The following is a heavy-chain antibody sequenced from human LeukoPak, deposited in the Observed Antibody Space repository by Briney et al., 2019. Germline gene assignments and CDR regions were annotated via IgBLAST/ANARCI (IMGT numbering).Heavy chain of an antibody. Sequence: NAGGSLRLSCAASGFTFSSYSMNWVRQAPGKGLEWVSSISSSSTYIYYADSVKGRFTISRDNAKNSLYLQMNSLRAEDTAVYYCARAGDLSYYDFWSGAGGDYYYYMDVWGKGTTVTVSS. J-gene: IGHJ6*03. CDR2: ISSSSTYI. CDR3: ARAGDLSYYDFWSGAGGDYYYYMDV. V-gene: IGHV3-21*01. D-gene: IGHD3-3*01. CDR1: GFTFSSYS.